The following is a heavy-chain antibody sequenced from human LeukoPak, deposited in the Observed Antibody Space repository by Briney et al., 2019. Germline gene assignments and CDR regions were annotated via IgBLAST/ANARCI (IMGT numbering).Heavy chain of an antibody. Sequence: SVKVSCKACGGTFSSYAIRWVRQAPGQGLEWMGGIIPIFGTANYAQKFQGRVTITTDESTSTAYMELSSLSSEDTAVYYCATRHGYSSGYGIPYDFDYWGQGTLVTVSS. CDR2: IIPIFGTA. CDR3: ATRHGYSSGYGIPYDFDY. D-gene: IGHD6-19*01. CDR1: GGTFSSYA. V-gene: IGHV1-69*05. J-gene: IGHJ4*02.